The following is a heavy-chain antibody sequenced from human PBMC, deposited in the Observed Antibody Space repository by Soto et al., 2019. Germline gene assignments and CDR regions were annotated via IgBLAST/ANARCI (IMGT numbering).Heavy chain of an antibody. CDR1: GFTFSSYG. Sequence: ESGGGVVQPGRSLRLSCAASGFTFSSYGMHWVRQAPGKGLEWVAVIWYDGSNKYYADSVKGRFTISRDNSKNTLYLQMNSLRAEDTAVYYCASTYYYDSSGYFGYWGQGTLVTVSS. CDR3: ASTYYYDSSGYFGY. D-gene: IGHD3-22*01. J-gene: IGHJ4*02. CDR2: IWYDGSNK. V-gene: IGHV3-33*01.